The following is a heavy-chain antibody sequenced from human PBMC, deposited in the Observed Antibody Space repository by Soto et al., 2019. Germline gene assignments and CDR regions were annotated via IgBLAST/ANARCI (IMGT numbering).Heavy chain of an antibody. CDR2: IFHSGNA. D-gene: IGHD2-15*01. Sequence: SETLSLTCTVCGGSIRNVYWSWIRQPPGKGLEWIGFIFHSGNAKYNPSLKSRVTMSVDTSKNQFSLSLDSVTAADTAVYFCARAHAPTLPFDYWGQGTLVTVSS. CDR1: GGSIRNVY. J-gene: IGHJ4*02. CDR3: ARAHAPTLPFDY. V-gene: IGHV4-59*01.